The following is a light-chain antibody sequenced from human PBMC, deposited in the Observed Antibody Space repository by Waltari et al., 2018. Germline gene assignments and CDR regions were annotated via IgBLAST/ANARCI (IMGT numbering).Light chain of an antibody. J-gene: IGKJ1*01. CDR3: QQSYSTPWT. V-gene: IGKV1-NL1*01. Sequence: DIQMTQSPSSLSASVGDRVTITCRASQGISNSLAWYQQKPGKAPQLLLYAASRLESGVPSRFSGSGSGTDYTLTISSLQPEDFATFYCQQSYSTPWTFGQGTKVEIK. CDR1: QGISNS. CDR2: AAS.